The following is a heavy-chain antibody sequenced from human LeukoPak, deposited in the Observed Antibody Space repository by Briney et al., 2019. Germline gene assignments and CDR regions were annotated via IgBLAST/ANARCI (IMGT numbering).Heavy chain of an antibody. CDR3: ARNRSPFTVVTAFDI. Sequence: GGSLRLSCAASGFTFSSYSMNWVRQAPGKGLEWVSSISSSSYIYYSDSVKGRFTISRDNAKNSLYLQMNSLRAEDTAVYYCARNRSPFTVVTAFDIWGQGTMVTVSS. CDR2: ISSSSYI. CDR1: GFTFSSYS. D-gene: IGHD2-21*02. J-gene: IGHJ3*02. V-gene: IGHV3-21*01.